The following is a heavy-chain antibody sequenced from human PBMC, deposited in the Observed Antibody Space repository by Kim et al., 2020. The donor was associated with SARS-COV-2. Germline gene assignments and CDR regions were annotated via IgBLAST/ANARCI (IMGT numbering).Heavy chain of an antibody. J-gene: IGHJ6*03. V-gene: IGHV7-4-1*02. CDR2: INTNTGNP. D-gene: IGHD2-2*01. Sequence: ASVKVSCKASGYTFTSYAMNWVRQAPGQGLEWMGWINTNTGNPTYAQGFTGRFVFSLHTSVSTAYLQISSLKAEDTAVYYCARVGGADIVVVPAAQAIAVHTSYYYMDVWGKGTTVTVSS. CDR1: GYTFTSYA. CDR3: ARVGGADIVVVPAAQAIAVHTSYYYMDV.